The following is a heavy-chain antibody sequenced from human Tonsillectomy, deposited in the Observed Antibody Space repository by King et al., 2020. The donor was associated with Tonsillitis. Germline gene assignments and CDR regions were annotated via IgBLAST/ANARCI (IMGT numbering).Heavy chain of an antibody. CDR3: ARDVWGRFTADRRLFEY. Sequence: DVQLVESGGGLVQPGGSLRLSCAASGVTFSSYWMSWVRQAPGKGREWVANQKHDGREKYYVDSVKGRFTISRDNAKESVYLQMNSLRAEDTAVYYCARDVWGRFTADRRLFEYWGQGTLVTVSS. V-gene: IGHV3-7*01. CDR1: GVTFSSYW. J-gene: IGHJ4*02. CDR2: QKHDGREK. D-gene: IGHD1-26*01.